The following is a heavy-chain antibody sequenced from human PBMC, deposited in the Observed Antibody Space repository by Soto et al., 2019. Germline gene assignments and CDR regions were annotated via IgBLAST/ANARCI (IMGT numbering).Heavy chain of an antibody. J-gene: IGHJ6*02. Sequence: QVQLQQWGAGLLKPSETLSLTCAVYGGSFSGYYWSWIRQPPGKGLEWIGEINHSGSTNYNPSLKSRVTISVDTSKNQFSLTLSSVTAADTAVYYCARGAMDIVATIFTTFYYYYGMDVWGQGTTVTVSS. D-gene: IGHD5-12*01. CDR2: INHSGST. CDR1: GGSFSGYY. V-gene: IGHV4-34*01. CDR3: ARGAMDIVATIFTTFYYYYGMDV.